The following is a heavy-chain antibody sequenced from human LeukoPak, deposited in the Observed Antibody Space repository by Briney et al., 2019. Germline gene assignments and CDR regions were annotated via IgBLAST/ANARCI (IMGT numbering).Heavy chain of an antibody. J-gene: IGHJ4*01. CDR3: AREVYYDSSGYFGPMATSLDY. V-gene: IGHV1-18*01. CDR2: ISAYNGNT. Sequence: ASVKVSCKASGYTFTSYGISWVRQAPGQGLEWMGWISAYNGNTNYAQKLQGRVTMTTDTSTSTAYMELRSLRSDDTAVYYCAREVYYDSSGYFGPMATSLDYWGQEPWSPSPQ. CDR1: GYTFTSYG. D-gene: IGHD3-22*01.